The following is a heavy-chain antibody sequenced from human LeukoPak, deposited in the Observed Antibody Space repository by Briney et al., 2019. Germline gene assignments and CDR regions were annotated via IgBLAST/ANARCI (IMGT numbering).Heavy chain of an antibody. CDR3: ARSVRMVVAATGFDY. CDR1: GYTFTSYY. V-gene: IGHV1-46*01. D-gene: IGHD2-15*01. CDR2: INPSGGST. Sequence: ASVKVSCKASGYTFTSYYMHWVRQAPGQGLEWMGIINPSGGSTSYAQKFQGRVTMTRDMPTSTVYMELSSLRSEDTAVYYCARSVRMVVAATGFDYWGQGTLVTVSS. J-gene: IGHJ4*02.